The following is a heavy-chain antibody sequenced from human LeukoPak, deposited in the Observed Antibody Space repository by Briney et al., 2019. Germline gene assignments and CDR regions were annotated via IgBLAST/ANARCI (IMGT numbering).Heavy chain of an antibody. CDR1: GFTFDDYG. CDR3: ARASNDFWSGYYSH. CDR2: INWNGGST. J-gene: IGHJ4*02. D-gene: IGHD3-3*01. Sequence: GGSLRLSCAASGFTFDDYGMSWVRQAPGKGLEWVSGINWNGGSTGYADSVKGRFTISRDKARNFLYLQMNSLRAEDTALYYCARASNDFWSGYYSHWGQGTLVTVSS. V-gene: IGHV3-20*04.